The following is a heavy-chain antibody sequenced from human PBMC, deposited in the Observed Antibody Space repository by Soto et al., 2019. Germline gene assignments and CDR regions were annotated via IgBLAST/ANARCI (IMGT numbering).Heavy chain of an antibody. CDR3: ARDSVSGMASFDY. Sequence: ASEKVSCKASGYTFSSSGIRWVRQDPGQALEWMGWISGYNGNTNYAQKLQGRVTMTTVTSTSTAYMELRSLRSDDTAVYYCARDSVSGMASFDYWGHGTLVTVSS. CDR2: ISGYNGNT. V-gene: IGHV1-18*01. CDR1: GYTFSSSG. D-gene: IGHD5-18*01. J-gene: IGHJ4*01.